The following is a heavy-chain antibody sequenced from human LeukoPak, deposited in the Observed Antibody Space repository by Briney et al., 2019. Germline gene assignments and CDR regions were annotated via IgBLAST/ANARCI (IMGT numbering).Heavy chain of an antibody. J-gene: IGHJ6*03. Sequence: ASVKVSCKASGYTFTSYYMHWVRQAPGQGLEWMGIINPSGGSTSYAQKFQGRVTMTRDMSTSTVYMELSSLRSDDTAVYYCARGAAAAGYYYYYYMDVWGKGTTVTVSS. CDR1: GYTFTSYY. V-gene: IGHV1-46*01. CDR3: ARGAAAAGYYYYYYMDV. D-gene: IGHD6-13*01. CDR2: INPSGGST.